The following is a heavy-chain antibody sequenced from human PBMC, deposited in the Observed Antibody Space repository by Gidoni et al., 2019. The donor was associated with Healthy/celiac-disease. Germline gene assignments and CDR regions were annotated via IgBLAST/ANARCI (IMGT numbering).Heavy chain of an antibody. CDR2: ISSSSSYI. CDR1: GFTFSSYS. CDR3: AREGYSGYDLSFDY. Sequence: EVQLVESGGGLVKPGGSLRLSCAASGFTFSSYSMNWVPQAPGKGLEWVSAISSSSSYIYYADSVKGRFTISRDNAKNSLYLQMNSLRAEDTAVYYCAREGYSGYDLSFDYWGQGTLVTVSS. D-gene: IGHD5-12*01. V-gene: IGHV3-21*01. J-gene: IGHJ4*02.